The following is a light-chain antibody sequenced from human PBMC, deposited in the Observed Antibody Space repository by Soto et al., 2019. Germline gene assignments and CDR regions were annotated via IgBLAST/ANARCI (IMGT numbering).Light chain of an antibody. CDR2: AAS. V-gene: IGKV1-12*01. CDR1: QGISSW. J-gene: IGKJ1*01. Sequence: DIQVAQCPSSVSASVGDRVTITCRASQGISSWLAWYQQKPGKAPKLLIYAASSLHRGVPSRFSGSGSGTDFTLTISSLQPEDFATYYCQPGDTFPDTWTFGQGTKVDIK. CDR3: QPGDTFPDTWT.